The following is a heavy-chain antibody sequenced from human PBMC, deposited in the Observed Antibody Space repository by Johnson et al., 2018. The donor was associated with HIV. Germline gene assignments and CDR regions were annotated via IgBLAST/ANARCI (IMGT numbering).Heavy chain of an antibody. CDR2: IRYDGSNK. CDR1: GFTFSSYG. CDR3: AKLPGGNSGFVDAFDI. D-gene: IGHD4-23*01. J-gene: IGHJ3*02. V-gene: IGHV3-30*02. Sequence: QVQLVESGGGVVQPGGSLRLSCAASGFTFSSYGMHWVRQAPGKGLEWVAFIRYDGSNKYYADSVKGRFTISRDNSKNTLYLQMNSRRAEDTAVYYCAKLPGGNSGFVDAFDIWGQGTMVTVSS.